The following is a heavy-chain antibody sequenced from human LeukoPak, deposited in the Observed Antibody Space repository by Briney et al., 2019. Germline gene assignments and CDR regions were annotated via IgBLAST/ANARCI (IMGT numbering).Heavy chain of an antibody. CDR3: TRDISIFGFDY. CDR1: GFTFCDYT. CDR2: IRSKAYGATT. V-gene: IGHV3-49*03. D-gene: IGHD3-3*01. Sequence: GGSLRLSCTASGFTFCDYTMSWFRPAPGKGPEWVGLIRSKAYGATTEYAASVKGRFTISRDDSKSIAYLQMNSLKTEDTAVYYCTRDISIFGFDYWGQGTLVTVSS. J-gene: IGHJ4*02.